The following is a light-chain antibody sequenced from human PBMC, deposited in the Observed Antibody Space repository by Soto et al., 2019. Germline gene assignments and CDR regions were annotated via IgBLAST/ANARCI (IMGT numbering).Light chain of an antibody. CDR2: AAS. J-gene: IGKJ3*01. CDR1: QGIRNY. Sequence: DIQMTQSPTSLSASVGGRVTITCRASQGIRNYVAWYQQIPGKAPKLLIYAASTLQSGVPSRFSGSGSGIHCSLTINGLQPEDVATNSCQKYSSIHVFGPGTKVEIK. V-gene: IGKV1-27*01. CDR3: QKYSSIHV.